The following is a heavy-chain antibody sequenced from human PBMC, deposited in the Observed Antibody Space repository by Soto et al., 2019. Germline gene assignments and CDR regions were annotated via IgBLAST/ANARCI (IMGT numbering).Heavy chain of an antibody. V-gene: IGHV4-38-2*02. J-gene: IGHJ4*01. D-gene: IGHD6-19*01. CDR1: GYSISSGSY. CDR2: IYHGGTT. Sequence: SETLSLPCTVPGYSISSGSYWAWLRQPPGKGPEWIASIYHGGTTFYNPSLKSRITISDDTSNNQFSLKLTSVTAADTAVYYCARVHVMVVAGSTFDYWGHGTLVTVSS. CDR3: ARVHVMVVAGSTFDY.